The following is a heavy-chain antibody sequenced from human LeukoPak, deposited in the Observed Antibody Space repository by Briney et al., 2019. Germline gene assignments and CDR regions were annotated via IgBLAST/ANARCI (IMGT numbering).Heavy chain of an antibody. J-gene: IGHJ4*02. CDR3: AKWPGNVDY. CDR2: ISNSGGST. Sequence: GGSLRLSCAASGFTFSSYAMSWVRQAPGKGLEWVSAISNSGGSTYYADSVKGRFTISRDASKNTLYLQMNSLSAEDTAVNFCAKWPGNVDYWGQGTLVTVSS. V-gene: IGHV3-23*01. CDR1: GFTFSSYA. D-gene: IGHD1-1*01.